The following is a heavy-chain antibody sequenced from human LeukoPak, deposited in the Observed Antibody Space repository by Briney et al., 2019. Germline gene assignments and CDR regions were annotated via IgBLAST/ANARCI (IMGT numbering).Heavy chain of an antibody. V-gene: IGHV4-39*01. CDR2: IYYGGST. Sequence: SETLSLTCTVSSGSISSSNYYWGWIRQPPGKGLEWIGSIYYGGSTYYNPSLKSRVTISVDTSKNQFSLKLSSVTAADTAVYYCARVPYYDFWSGYRDMDVWGKGTTVTVSS. J-gene: IGHJ6*03. CDR1: SGSISSSNYY. D-gene: IGHD3-3*01. CDR3: ARVPYYDFWSGYRDMDV.